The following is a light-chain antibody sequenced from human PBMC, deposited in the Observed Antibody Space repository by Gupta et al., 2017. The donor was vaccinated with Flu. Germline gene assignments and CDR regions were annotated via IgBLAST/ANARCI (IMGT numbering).Light chain of an antibody. V-gene: IGLV2-11*01. CDR2: DVS. Sequence: QSALTQPRPVSRSPGQSVTISYTGTSIDVGGYNYVSWYQQHPGKAPKLMIYDVSKRPSGVPDRFSGSKSGNTASLTISGLQAEDEADYYCCSYAGSYTLVVFGGGTKLTVL. J-gene: IGLJ2*01. CDR3: CSYAGSYTLVV. CDR1: SIDVGGYNY.